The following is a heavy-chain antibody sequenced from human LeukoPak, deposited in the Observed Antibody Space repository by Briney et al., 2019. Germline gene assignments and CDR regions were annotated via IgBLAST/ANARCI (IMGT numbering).Heavy chain of an antibody. CDR2: ISGRGDST. D-gene: IGHD3-22*01. V-gene: IGHV3-23*01. Sequence: GGALRLSCVASRFTFSTYAVKSGRPAPGRGLEWVSPISGRGDSTYYADSVKGPFTISTDNSKDTMYLQISSVRVDDTAVYYCARDRGRYYDSRGFYWGYSFDSWGQGILVTVST. J-gene: IGHJ4*02. CDR1: RFTFSTYA. CDR3: ARDRGRYYDSRGFYWGYSFDS.